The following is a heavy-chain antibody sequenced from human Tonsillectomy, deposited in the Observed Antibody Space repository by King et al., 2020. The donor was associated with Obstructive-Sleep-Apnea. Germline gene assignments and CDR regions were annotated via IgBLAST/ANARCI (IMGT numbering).Heavy chain of an antibody. D-gene: IGHD2-15*01. CDR3: ARDPLGYCSGGSCYSSGYFDY. CDR2: IYNSGST. V-gene: IGHV4-59*11. CDR1: GGSISTHY. J-gene: IGHJ4*02. Sequence: QLQESGPRLVKPSETLSLTCTVSGGSISTHYWSWIRQPPGKGLEWIGYIYNSGSTNYNPSLKSRVTISVDTSKNQFSLKLSSVTAADTAVYYCARDPLGYCSGGSCYSSGYFDYWGQGALVTVSS.